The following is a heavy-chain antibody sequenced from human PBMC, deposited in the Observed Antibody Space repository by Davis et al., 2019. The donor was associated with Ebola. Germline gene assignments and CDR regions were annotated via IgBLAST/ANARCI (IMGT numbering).Heavy chain of an antibody. CDR2: IRSKAYGGTT. J-gene: IGHJ6*02. CDR1: GFTFGDYA. Sequence: GESLKTSCTASGFTFGDYAMSWFRQAPGKGLEWVGFIRSKAYGGTTEYAASVKGRFTISRDDSKSIAYLQMNSLKTEDTAVYYCTRDPDYGGNSGGYYYGMDVWGQGTTVTVSS. D-gene: IGHD4-23*01. CDR3: TRDPDYGGNSGGYYYGMDV. V-gene: IGHV3-49*03.